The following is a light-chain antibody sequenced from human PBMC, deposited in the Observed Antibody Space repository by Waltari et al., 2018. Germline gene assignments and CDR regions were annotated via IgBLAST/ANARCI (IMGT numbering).Light chain of an antibody. CDR1: SSDVGNYNL. V-gene: IGLV2-23*02. J-gene: IGLJ1*01. CDR2: EVT. Sequence: QSGLTQPASVSGSPGQSITISCTGTSSDVGNYNLVSWYQQYPGKAPKLMVYEVTHWTSGVSDRFSGSKSGNTASLTIYGLQSEDEADYYCCSYAGLGIYVFGTGTKVTVL. CDR3: CSYAGLGIYV.